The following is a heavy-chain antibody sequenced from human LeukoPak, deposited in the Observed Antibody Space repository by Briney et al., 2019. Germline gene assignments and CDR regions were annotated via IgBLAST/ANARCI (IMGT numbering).Heavy chain of an antibody. J-gene: IGHJ6*03. D-gene: IGHD3-22*01. CDR1: GGSFSGYY. CDR2: INPSGST. Sequence: SETLSLTCAVYGGSFSGYYCTWIRRSPGNGLEWIGEINPSGSTYYNPSRKSRLTISRDTSKNQFSLRLSSVTAEDTAVYYCARGRQEISMILVVMTGVSYYLDVWGKGTTVTVS. V-gene: IGHV4-34*01. CDR3: ARGRQEISMILVVMTGVSYYLDV.